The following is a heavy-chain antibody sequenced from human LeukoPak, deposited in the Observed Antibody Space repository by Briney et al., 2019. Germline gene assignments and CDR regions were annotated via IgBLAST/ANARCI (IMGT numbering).Heavy chain of an antibody. CDR1: GFTFSTIW. CDR3: ARAHHTVFSSISWFDP. D-gene: IGHD4-17*01. V-gene: IGHV3-7*01. Sequence: PGGPLGFSGAAPGFTFSTIWLGWVPQPQGKGLKGGPKLNKDGSEKYYVDSVKGRFTISRDNAKNSLYLQMNGLRAEDTAVYYCARAHHTVFSSISWFDPWGQGTLVTVSS. J-gene: IGHJ5*02. CDR2: LNKDGSEK.